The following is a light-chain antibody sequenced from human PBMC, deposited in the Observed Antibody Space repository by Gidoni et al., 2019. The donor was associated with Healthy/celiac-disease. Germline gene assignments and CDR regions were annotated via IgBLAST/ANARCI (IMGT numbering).Light chain of an antibody. V-gene: IGKV3-20*01. CDR3: QQYGSSPT. J-gene: IGKJ4*01. Sequence: EIVLTQSPGTLSLSPGERATLSCRASQSVSSSYLAWYQQKPGQAPRLLIYGASSRATGIPDRFSGSGSGTDFTFTISRLEPEDFAVYYCQQYGSSPTFXGXTKVEIK. CDR2: GAS. CDR1: QSVSSSY.